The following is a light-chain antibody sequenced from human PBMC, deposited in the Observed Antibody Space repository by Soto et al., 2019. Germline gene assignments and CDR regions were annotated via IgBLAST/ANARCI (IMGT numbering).Light chain of an antibody. Sequence: DIQMTQSPSTLSPSVGDRVTISFRASQSISTGLAWYQQKPGKAPNLLIYDASTLESGVPSRFSGSGSGTEFTLTISSLQPDDFATYYCQHYSTVWAFGQGTRLEI. V-gene: IGKV1-5*01. CDR1: QSISTG. J-gene: IGKJ5*01. CDR2: DAS. CDR3: QHYSTVWA.